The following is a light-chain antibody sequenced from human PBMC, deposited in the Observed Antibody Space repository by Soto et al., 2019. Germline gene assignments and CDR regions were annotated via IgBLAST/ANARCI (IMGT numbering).Light chain of an antibody. J-gene: IGKJ1*01. CDR1: QRNNNF. Sequence: PDALSCSARVKITLFAGSIQRNNNFLAWYQQRPGQAPRLLMYEASNRATGVPARFSGSSSGTGFTITISGLEPEDFAIYCCLQRRKWPPTVGQGTKVDIK. V-gene: IGKV3-11*01. CDR2: EAS. CDR3: LQRRKWPPT.